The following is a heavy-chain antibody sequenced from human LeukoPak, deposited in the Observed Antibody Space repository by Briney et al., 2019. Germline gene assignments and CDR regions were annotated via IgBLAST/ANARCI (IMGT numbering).Heavy chain of an antibody. J-gene: IGHJ4*02. V-gene: IGHV4-31*03. D-gene: IGHD5-18*01. CDR2: VYYSGST. CDR3: ARGTWIQLWPYFDY. Sequence: SQTLSLTCTVSGGSISSGGYYWSWIRQHPGKGLEWIGYVYYSGSTYYNPSLKSRVTISVDTSKNQFSLKLSSVTAADTAVYYCARGTWIQLWPYFDYWGQGTLVTVSS. CDR1: GGSISSGGYY.